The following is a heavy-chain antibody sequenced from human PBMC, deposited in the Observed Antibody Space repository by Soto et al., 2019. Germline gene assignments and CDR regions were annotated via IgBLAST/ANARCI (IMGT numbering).Heavy chain of an antibody. V-gene: IGHV1-69*01. CDR1: GGTFSSYA. D-gene: IGHD6-13*01. CDR2: IIPIFGTA. CDR3: ARVGFQLIAAAGTFYFQH. Sequence: QVQLVQSGAEVKKPGSSVKVSCKASGGTFSSYAISWVRQAPGQGLEWMGGIIPIFGTANYAQKFQGRVTITADESTSTAYMELSSLRSEDTAVYYCARVGFQLIAAAGTFYFQHWGQGTLVTVSS. J-gene: IGHJ1*01.